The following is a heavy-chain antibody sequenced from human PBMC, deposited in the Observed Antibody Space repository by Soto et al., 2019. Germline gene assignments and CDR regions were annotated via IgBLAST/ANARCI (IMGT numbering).Heavy chain of an antibody. J-gene: IGHJ5*02. D-gene: IGHD4-17*01. CDR2: INPGGAKT. V-gene: IGHV1-46*01. CDR1: GFTFTNYW. CDR3: ARDVWDYGANPDH. Sequence: QVQLVQSGAEVKKPGAAVKVACKTSGFTFTNYWMHWVRQAPGQGLEWMGIINPGGAKTSYGQKFQGRVTMTRDTSTSTVYMELISLTSEDTAVYYCARDVWDYGANPDHWGQGTLVTVSS.